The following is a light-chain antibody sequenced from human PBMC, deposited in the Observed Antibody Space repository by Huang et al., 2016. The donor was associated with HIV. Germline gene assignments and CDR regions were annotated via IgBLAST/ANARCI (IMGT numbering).Light chain of an antibody. CDR2: GAS. V-gene: IGKV3-15*01. CDR1: QSVTFN. J-gene: IGKJ4*01. CDR3: QHYNHWPPLT. Sequence: EIVMTQSPATLSVSPGERATLSCRASQSVTFNLAWDQQKPGQAPRLLIFGASTRAAGFPVRFSGSGSGPEFTLTISGLQSEDFAVYYCQHYNHWPPLTFGGGTKVEI.